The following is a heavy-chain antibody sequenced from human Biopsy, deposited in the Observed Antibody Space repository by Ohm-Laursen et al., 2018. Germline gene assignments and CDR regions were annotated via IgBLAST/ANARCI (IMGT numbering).Heavy chain of an antibody. D-gene: IGHD6-25*01. Sequence: GASVKVSCKASGYTFTGYYIHWVRQAPGQGLEWVGRISGYNGNTNYAQKFQGRITMTIDAATSTGYMDLRSLKSDDTAVYYCARIAAAGWDDYWGQGTLVTVSS. CDR3: ARIAAAGWDDY. V-gene: IGHV1-18*04. CDR1: GYTFTGYY. CDR2: ISGYNGNT. J-gene: IGHJ4*02.